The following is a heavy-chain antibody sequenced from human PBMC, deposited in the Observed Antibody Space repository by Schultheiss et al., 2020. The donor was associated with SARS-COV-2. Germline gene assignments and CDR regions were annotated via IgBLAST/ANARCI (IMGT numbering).Heavy chain of an antibody. CDR2: IYHSGST. CDR3: ARGDVLLWFRELSRDYYGIDV. J-gene: IGHJ6*02. Sequence: SQTLSLTCAVYGGSFSGYSWSWIRQPPGKGLEWIGYIYHSGSTYYNPSLKSRVTISVDTSKNQFSLKLSSVTAADTAVYYCARGDVLLWFRELSRDYYGIDVWGQGTTVTVSS. D-gene: IGHD3-10*01. CDR1: GGSFSGYS. V-gene: IGHV4-34*01.